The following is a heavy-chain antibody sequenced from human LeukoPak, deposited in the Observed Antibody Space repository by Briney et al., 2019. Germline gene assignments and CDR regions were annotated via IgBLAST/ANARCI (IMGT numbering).Heavy chain of an antibody. V-gene: IGHV3-30*02. Sequence: GTSLRLSCEASGFTFSHFGMHWVRQAPGKGLEWVAFIRYDGSNKYYADSVKGRFTISRDNSKNTLYLQMNSLRAEDTAVYYCAKGTGYYDSSGSPYWGQGTLVTVSS. CDR2: IRYDGSNK. CDR3: AKGTGYYDSSGSPY. CDR1: GFTFSHFG. D-gene: IGHD3-22*01. J-gene: IGHJ4*02.